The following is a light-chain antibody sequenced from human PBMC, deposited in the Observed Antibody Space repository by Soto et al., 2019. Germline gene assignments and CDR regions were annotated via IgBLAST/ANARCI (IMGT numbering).Light chain of an antibody. CDR2: TAS. J-gene: IGKJ5*01. Sequence: DIQMTQSPSSVSASVGDRVTITCRASQGVSTWLAWYQQKPGKAPNLLIYTASSLQSGVPSRCSGSGSGTDFTLTINGLQPEDFATYYCQQAASFPITFGQGTRLEIK. V-gene: IGKV1-12*01. CDR3: QQAASFPIT. CDR1: QGVSTW.